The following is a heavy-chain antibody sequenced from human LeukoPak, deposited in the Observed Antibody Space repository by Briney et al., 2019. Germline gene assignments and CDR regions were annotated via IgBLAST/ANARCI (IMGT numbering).Heavy chain of an antibody. V-gene: IGHV3-48*03. CDR1: GFTFSSYE. Sequence: GGSLRLSCAASGFTFSSYEMNWVRQAPGKGLEWASYISSSGSTIYYADSVKGRFTISRDNSKNTLYLQMNSLRAEDTAVYYCASARYSSGWSNPFDHWGQGTLVTVSS. D-gene: IGHD6-19*01. CDR2: ISSSGSTI. CDR3: ASARYSSGWSNPFDH. J-gene: IGHJ4*02.